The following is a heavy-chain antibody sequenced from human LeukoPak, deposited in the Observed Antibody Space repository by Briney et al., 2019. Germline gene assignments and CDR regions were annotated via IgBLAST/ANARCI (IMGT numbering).Heavy chain of an antibody. CDR1: GGSISSYY. J-gene: IGHJ4*02. D-gene: IGHD3-10*01. CDR3: ARLSGYYGSGIDY. Sequence: SETLSLTCTVSGGSISSYYRSWIRQPPGKGLEWIGYIYYSGSTNYNPSLKSRVTTSVDTSKNQFSLKLSSVTAAGTAVYYCARLSGYYGSGIDYWGQGTLVTVSS. V-gene: IGHV4-59*01. CDR2: IYYSGST.